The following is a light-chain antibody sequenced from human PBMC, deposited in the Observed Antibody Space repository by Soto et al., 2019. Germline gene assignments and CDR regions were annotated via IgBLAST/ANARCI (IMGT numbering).Light chain of an antibody. CDR2: GAS. J-gene: IGKJ1*01. CDR1: QSVANNY. Sequence: IVLTQSPGTLSLSPGERATLSCRASQSVANNYLSWDQHKPGQAPRLLIYGASNRATGIPDRFSGGGSGTDSGSGSGTDFTLTINRLEPEDFAVYYCQQFGSSPPTFGQGTKVEVK. V-gene: IGKV3-20*01. CDR3: QQFGSSPPT.